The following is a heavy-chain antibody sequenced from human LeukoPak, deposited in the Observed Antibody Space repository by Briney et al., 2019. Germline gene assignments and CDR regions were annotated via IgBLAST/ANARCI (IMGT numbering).Heavy chain of an antibody. V-gene: IGHV4-4*07. CDR3: ARTYYYDSSGYYLSAFDI. CDR1: GGSISSYY. D-gene: IGHD3-22*01. CDR2: IYTSGST. J-gene: IGHJ3*02. Sequence: SETLSLTCTVSGGSISSYYWSWIRQPAGKGLEWIGRIYTSGSTNYNPSLKSRVTMSVDTSKNQFSLKLSSVTAAGTAVYYCARTYYYDSSGYYLSAFDIWGQGTMVTVSS.